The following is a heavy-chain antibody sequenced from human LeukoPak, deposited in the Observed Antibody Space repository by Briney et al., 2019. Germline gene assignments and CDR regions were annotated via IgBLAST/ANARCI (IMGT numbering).Heavy chain of an antibody. CDR3: ARVWVPYSSGFAFDI. J-gene: IGHJ3*02. D-gene: IGHD3-22*01. CDR2: IQSDGGNE. CDR1: GFSFSSSG. Sequence: HPGGSLRLSCAASGFSFSSSGMHWIRPAPGKGLGWVSFIQSDGGNEYYADSVKGRFTISRDNSKNTVHLQMNSLRAEDTAMYYCARVWVPYSSGFAFDIWGQGTMVTVSS. V-gene: IGHV3-30*02.